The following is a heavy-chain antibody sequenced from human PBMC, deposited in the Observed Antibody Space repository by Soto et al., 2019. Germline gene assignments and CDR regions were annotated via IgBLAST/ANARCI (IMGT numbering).Heavy chain of an antibody. CDR3: ARDRSPYYYDFWSGPDPSYYYYGMDV. CDR2: IIPIFGTA. J-gene: IGHJ6*02. Sequence: SVKVSCKASGGTFSSYAISWVRQAPGQGLEWMGGIIPIFGTANYAQKFQGRVTITADESTSTAYMELSSLRSEDTAVYYCARDRSPYYYDFWSGPDPSYYYYGMDVWGQGTTVTVSS. V-gene: IGHV1-69*13. CDR1: GGTFSSYA. D-gene: IGHD3-3*01.